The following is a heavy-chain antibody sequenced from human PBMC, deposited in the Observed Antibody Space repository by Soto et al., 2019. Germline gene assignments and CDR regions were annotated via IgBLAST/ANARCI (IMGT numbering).Heavy chain of an antibody. V-gene: IGHV4-59*08. J-gene: IGHJ5*02. CDR3: AREDSSGPLYNWFDP. CDR2: IYYSGST. CDR1: GGSISSFY. D-gene: IGHD6-19*01. Sequence: PSETLSLTCTVFGGSISSFYWSWIRQPPGKGLEWIGYIYYSGSTNYNPSLKSRVTISVDTSKNQFSLKLSSVTAADTAVYYCAREDSSGPLYNWFDPWGQGTLVTVSS.